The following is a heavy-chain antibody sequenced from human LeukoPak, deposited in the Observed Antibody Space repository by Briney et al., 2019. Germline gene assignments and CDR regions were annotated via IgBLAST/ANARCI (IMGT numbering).Heavy chain of an antibody. V-gene: IGHV3-33*06. J-gene: IGHJ3*02. D-gene: IGHD2-2*01. Sequence: GGSLRLSCAASGFTFSSYGMHWVRQAPGKGLEWVAVIWYDGSNKYYADSVKGRFTISRDNSKNTLYLQMNSLRAEDTAVYYCAKDGGGVPAAIVGAFDIWGQGTMVTVSS. CDR3: AKDGGGVPAAIVGAFDI. CDR2: IWYDGSNK. CDR1: GFTFSSYG.